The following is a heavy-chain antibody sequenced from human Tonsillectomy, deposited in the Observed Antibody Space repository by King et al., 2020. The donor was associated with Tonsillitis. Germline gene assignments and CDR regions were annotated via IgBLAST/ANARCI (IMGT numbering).Heavy chain of an antibody. Sequence: QLVQSGAEVKKPGSSVKVSCEASGGTFSSYDISWLRQAPGQGLEWMGRIIPILGITNYAQKFQGRVTLTADKSTSTAYMELSSLRSDDTAVYYCARVGVAAAGFFDSWGQGTLVTVSS. J-gene: IGHJ4*02. CDR2: IIPILGIT. CDR1: GGTFSSYD. D-gene: IGHD6-13*01. V-gene: IGHV1-69*04. CDR3: ARVGVAAAGFFDS.